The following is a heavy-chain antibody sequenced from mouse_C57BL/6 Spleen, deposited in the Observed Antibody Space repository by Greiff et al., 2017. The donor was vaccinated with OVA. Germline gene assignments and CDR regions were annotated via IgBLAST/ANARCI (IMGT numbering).Heavy chain of an antibody. CDR2: ISDGGSYT. CDR3: AREEYFDV. J-gene: IGHJ1*03. V-gene: IGHV5-4*01. Sequence: EVHLVESGGGLVKPGGSLKLSCAASGFTFSSYAMSWVRQTPEKRLEWVATISDGGSYTYYPDNVKGRFTISRDNAKNHLYLQMSHLKSEDTAMYYCAREEYFDVWGTGTTVTVSS. CDR1: GFTFSSYA.